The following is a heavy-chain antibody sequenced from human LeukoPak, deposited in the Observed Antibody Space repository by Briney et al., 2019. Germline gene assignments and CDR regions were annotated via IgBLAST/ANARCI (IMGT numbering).Heavy chain of an antibody. CDR3: ARGIRRIYMDV. CDR2: IYYSGST. CDR1: GGSISSYY. V-gene: IGHV4-59*01. Sequence: SETLSLTCTVSGGSISSYYWSWIRQPPGKGLEWIGYIYYSGSTNYNPSLKSRVTISVDTSKNQFSLKLTSVTAADTAMYYCARGIRRIYMDVWGKGTTVTISS. J-gene: IGHJ6*03.